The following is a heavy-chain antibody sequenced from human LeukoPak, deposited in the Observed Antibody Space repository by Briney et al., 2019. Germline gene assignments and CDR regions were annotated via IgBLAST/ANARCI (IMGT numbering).Heavy chain of an antibody. CDR3: AKRGGGDFITPRFDY. Sequence: GGSLRLSCAASGFTFSSHGMSWVRQAPGKGLEWVSTISGSGDNTYYADSVKGRFTISRDNSKNTLYLQMNSLRAEDTAVYYCAKRGGGDFITPRFDYWGQGTLVTVSS. J-gene: IGHJ4*02. D-gene: IGHD2-21*02. CDR2: ISGSGDNT. CDR1: GFTFSSHG. V-gene: IGHV3-23*01.